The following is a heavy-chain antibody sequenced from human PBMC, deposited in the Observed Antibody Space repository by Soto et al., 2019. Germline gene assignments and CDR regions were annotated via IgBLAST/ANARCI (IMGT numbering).Heavy chain of an antibody. J-gene: IGHJ6*02. D-gene: IGHD5-12*01. CDR3: AASASPATNYYYAMDV. Sequence: SETLSLTCTVSGGPVSRGSFYRSWVRRPPGKGMEWIGYFSDSGSTNYNPSLRSRVTTSVDTSKNQFSLKLSSVTAADTAVYYCAASASPATNYYYAMDVWGQGTTVTVSS. CDR1: GGPVSRGSFY. V-gene: IGHV4-61*01. CDR2: FSDSGST.